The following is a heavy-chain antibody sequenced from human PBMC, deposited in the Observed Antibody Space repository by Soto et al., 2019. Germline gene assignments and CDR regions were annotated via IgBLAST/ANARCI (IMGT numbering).Heavy chain of an antibody. Sequence: QVQLVQSGSEVKKPGSSVRVSCKASGGSVNNSAISWLRQAPGQGLEWMGGIIPIFGAAIYARKFQGRVTITAYESSNIAYMELNNVRSEDTAVYYCGRGSSWTKVEYLVQGTLVTVSS. V-gene: IGHV1-69*01. D-gene: IGHD6-13*01. J-gene: IGHJ4*02. CDR3: GRGSSWTKVEY. CDR2: IIPIFGAA. CDR1: GGSVNNSA.